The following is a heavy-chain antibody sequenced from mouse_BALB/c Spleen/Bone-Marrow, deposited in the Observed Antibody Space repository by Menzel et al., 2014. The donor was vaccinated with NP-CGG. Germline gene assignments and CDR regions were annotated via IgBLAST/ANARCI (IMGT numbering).Heavy chain of an antibody. CDR2: ISSGSGTI. J-gene: IGHJ3*01. Sequence: EVQLVESGGGLVQPGGSRKLSCAASGFTFSSFGMHWVRQAPEKGLEWVAYISSGSGTIYYADTVKGRFTISRDNPKNTLFLQMTSLISDHTSMYYCSRKHYYSEFAYLGQGTLVTVSA. V-gene: IGHV5-17*02. CDR3: SRKHYYSEFAY. D-gene: IGHD1-1*01. CDR1: GFTFSSFG.